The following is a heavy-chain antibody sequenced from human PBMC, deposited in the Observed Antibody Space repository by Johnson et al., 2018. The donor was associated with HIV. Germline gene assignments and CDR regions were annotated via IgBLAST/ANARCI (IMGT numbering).Heavy chain of an antibody. CDR1: GFTFDDSG. Sequence: VQLVESGGGVVRPGGSLRLSCAASGFTFDDSGMSWVRQAPGKGLEWVSVIYSGGTAYYADSVKGRFTVSRDDSKNTVFLQMNSLRAEDTAMYYCTTKPYSSSWYGAFDIWGQGTMVTVSS. V-gene: IGHV3-66*01. D-gene: IGHD6-13*01. CDR2: IYSGGTA. J-gene: IGHJ3*02. CDR3: TTKPYSSSWYGAFDI.